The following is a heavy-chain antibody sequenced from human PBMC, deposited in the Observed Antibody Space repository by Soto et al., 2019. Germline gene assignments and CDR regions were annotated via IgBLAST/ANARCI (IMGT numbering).Heavy chain of an antibody. J-gene: IGHJ4*02. CDR1: GFSISSGCYY. D-gene: IGHD3-22*01. V-gene: IGHV4-30-4*02. Sequence: SDTLSLSCTFSGFSISSGCYYWNWIRQPPGKDLEWIGYIYYSGSAYYNPSLKSRVTISVDTSKNQFSLKLSSVTAADTAVYYCARALKEYYYDSSPYYYFDYWGQGTLVNVSS. CDR2: IYYSGSA. CDR3: ARALKEYYYDSSPYYYFDY.